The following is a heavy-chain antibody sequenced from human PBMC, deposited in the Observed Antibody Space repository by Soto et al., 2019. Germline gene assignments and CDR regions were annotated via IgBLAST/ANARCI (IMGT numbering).Heavy chain of an antibody. Sequence: GGSLRLSCAASGFTFSSYAMSWVRQAPGKGLEWVSAISGSGGSTYYADSVKGRFTISRDNSKNTLYLQMNSLRAEDTAVYYCAKDGGGVVVVAENAFDIWGQGTMVTVSS. CDR2: ISGSGGST. D-gene: IGHD2-15*01. CDR1: GFTFSSYA. V-gene: IGHV3-23*01. CDR3: AKDGGGVVVVAENAFDI. J-gene: IGHJ3*02.